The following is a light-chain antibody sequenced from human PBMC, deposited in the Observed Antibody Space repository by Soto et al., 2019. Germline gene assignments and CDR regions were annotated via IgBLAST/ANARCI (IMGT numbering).Light chain of an antibody. CDR2: DDS. CDR1: SRDVGGYNY. Sequence: QSVLTQPASVSGSPGQSITISCTGTSRDVGGYNYVSWYQQHPGQAPKLMIYDDSNRPSGVSHRFSGSKSGNTAFLSISGRQAEDEDDYYCSSYTSSSSVVFGGGTKLTVL. CDR3: SSYTSSSSVV. V-gene: IGLV2-14*01. J-gene: IGLJ2*01.